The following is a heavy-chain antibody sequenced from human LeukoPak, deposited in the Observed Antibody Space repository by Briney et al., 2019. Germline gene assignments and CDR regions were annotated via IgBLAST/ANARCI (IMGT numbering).Heavy chain of an antibody. D-gene: IGHD3-3*01. CDR3: ARTLRFLAWLLYPYGMDV. CDR1: GYTFTSYD. Sequence: ASVKVSCKASGYTFTSYDINWVRQATGQGLEWMGWMNPNSGNTGYAQKFQGRVTLTRNTSISTAYMELSSLRSEDTAVYYCARTLRFLAWLLYPYGMDVWGQGTTVTVSS. J-gene: IGHJ6*02. V-gene: IGHV1-8*01. CDR2: MNPNSGNT.